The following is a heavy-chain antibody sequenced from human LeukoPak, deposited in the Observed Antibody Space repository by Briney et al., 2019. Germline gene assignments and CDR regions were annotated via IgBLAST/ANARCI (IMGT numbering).Heavy chain of an antibody. CDR1: GFTFSRYG. V-gene: IGHV3-30*02. CDR2: IRSDGTNQ. J-gene: IGHJ4*02. CDR3: AKDSQLWAAYFDY. Sequence: GGSLRLSCVASGFTFSRYGMHWVRQAPGKGLEWVAFIRSDGTNQYYADFVKGRFTISRDNSKNTLYLQMNSLTAEDTAVYYCAKDSQLWAAYFDYRGQGTLVTVSS. D-gene: IGHD3/OR15-3a*01.